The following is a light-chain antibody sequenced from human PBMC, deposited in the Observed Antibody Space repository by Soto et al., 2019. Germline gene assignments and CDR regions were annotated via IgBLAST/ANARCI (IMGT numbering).Light chain of an antibody. CDR1: QSINYW. V-gene: IGKV1-5*03. Sequence: DIQMTQSPSTLSASVGDSVTITCRASQSINYWLAWYQQKPGKAPTVLIYKASALESGVPSRFSGSGSGTEFTLTISSLQPDDFATYYCQQYHSYSITFGGGTKVEMK. J-gene: IGKJ4*01. CDR2: KAS. CDR3: QQYHSYSIT.